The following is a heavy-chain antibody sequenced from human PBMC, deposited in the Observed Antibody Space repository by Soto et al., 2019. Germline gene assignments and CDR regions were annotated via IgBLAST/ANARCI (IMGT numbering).Heavy chain of an antibody. V-gene: IGHV1-8*02. CDR3: ARGVTAGVDY. CDR1: GGTFSSYA. D-gene: IGHD1-26*01. CDR2: MQPSSGRT. J-gene: IGHJ4*01. Sequence: ASVKVSCKASGGTFSSYAISWVRQTTGQGLEWMGWMQPSSGRTGYAQKFQGRVTMTRDTSINTAYMELSSLTSDDTAFYYCARGVTAGVDYWG.